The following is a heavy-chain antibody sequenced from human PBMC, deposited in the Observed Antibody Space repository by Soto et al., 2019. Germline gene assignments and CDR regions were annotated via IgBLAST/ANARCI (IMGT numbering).Heavy chain of an antibody. J-gene: IGHJ5*02. Sequence: EVHLLESGGGLVQPGGSLRLSCAASGFSFSTYAMSWVRQAPGKGLEWVSAISGSGGSTYYADSVKGRFTISRDNSKNTLYLQMNTLRAEDTAVYYCAKGVTIFGVVGNWFDPWGQGTLVTVS. V-gene: IGHV3-23*01. CDR3: AKGVTIFGVVGNWFDP. CDR2: ISGSGGST. CDR1: GFSFSTYA. D-gene: IGHD3-3*01.